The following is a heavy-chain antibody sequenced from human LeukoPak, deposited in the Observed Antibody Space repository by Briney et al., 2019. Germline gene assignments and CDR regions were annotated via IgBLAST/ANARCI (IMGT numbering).Heavy chain of an antibody. CDR1: GYTFTSYY. D-gene: IGHD3-3*01. CDR3: ARDLVTRLNQYYDFWRFDP. Sequence: GASVKVSCKASGYTFTSYYMHWVRQAPGQGLEWMGIINPSGGSTSYAQKFQGRVTMTRDTSTSTVYMELSSLRSEDTAVYYCARDLVTRLNQYYDFWRFDPWGQGTLVTVSS. CDR2: INPSGGST. J-gene: IGHJ5*02. V-gene: IGHV1-46*01.